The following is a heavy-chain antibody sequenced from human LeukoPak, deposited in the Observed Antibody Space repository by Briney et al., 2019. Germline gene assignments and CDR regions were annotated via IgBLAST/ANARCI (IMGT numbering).Heavy chain of an antibody. CDR1: GGSISSITYY. V-gene: IGHV4-39*07. Sequence: PSETLSLTCTVSGGSISSITYYWGWIRQPPGKGLEWIGEIYHSGSTNYNPSLKSRVTISVDKSKNQFSLKLSSVTAADTAVYYCAREARYYDYVWGSYRYRNWFDPWGQGTLVTVSS. CDR2: IYHSGST. CDR3: AREARYYDYVWGSYRYRNWFDP. J-gene: IGHJ5*02. D-gene: IGHD3-16*02.